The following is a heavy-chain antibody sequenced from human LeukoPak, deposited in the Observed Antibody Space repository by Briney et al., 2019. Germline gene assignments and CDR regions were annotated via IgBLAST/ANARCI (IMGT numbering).Heavy chain of an antibody. V-gene: IGHV5-51*01. D-gene: IGHD2/OR15-2a*01. Sequence: GESLKISCQASGYIFTSSWIGWVRQMPGKGLEWVGTIHPRDSDTRFSPSFQGQVTISADKSINTAYLHWSSLKASDTVMYYCARMFDAVVFYIWGQGTMVSVSS. CDR2: IHPRDSDT. CDR3: ARMFDAVVFYI. CDR1: GYIFTSSW. J-gene: IGHJ3*02.